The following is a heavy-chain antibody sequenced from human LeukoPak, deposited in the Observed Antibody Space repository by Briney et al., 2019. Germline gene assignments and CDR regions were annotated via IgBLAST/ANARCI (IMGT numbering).Heavy chain of an antibody. D-gene: IGHD5-12*01. Sequence: SETLSLTCAVSGYSISSGYYWGWIRQPPGKGLEWIGSIYHSGSTYYDPSLKSRVTISVDTSKNQFSLKLSSVTAADTAVYYCARLVATRFDYWAREPWSPSPQ. V-gene: IGHV4-38-2*01. CDR3: ARLVATRFDY. CDR2: IYHSGST. CDR1: GYSISSGYY. J-gene: IGHJ4*02.